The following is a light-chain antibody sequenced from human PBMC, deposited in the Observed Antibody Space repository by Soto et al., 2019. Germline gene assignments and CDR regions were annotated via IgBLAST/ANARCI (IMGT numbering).Light chain of an antibody. Sequence: AIRMTQSPSSFSASTGDRVTISCRASQGISSYLAWYQQKPGKAPKLLIYAASTLQSGVPSRFSGNGSGTDFTLSISCLQSEDLATYYCQQYYNYPLIFGGGTKVEIK. CDR2: AAS. J-gene: IGKJ4*01. CDR1: QGISSY. V-gene: IGKV1-8*01. CDR3: QQYYNYPLI.